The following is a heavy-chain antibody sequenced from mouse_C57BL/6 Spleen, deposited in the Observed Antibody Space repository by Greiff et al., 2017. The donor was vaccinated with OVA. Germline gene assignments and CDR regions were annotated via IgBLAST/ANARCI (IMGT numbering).Heavy chain of an antibody. Sequence: EVKLVESEGGLVQPGSSMKLSCTASGFTFSDYYMAWVRQVPEKGLEWVANINYDGSSTYYLDSLKSRFIISRDNAKNILYLQMSSLKSEDTATYYCARDGGYYFDYWGQGTTRTVSS. V-gene: IGHV5-16*01. CDR2: INYDGSST. CDR1: GFTFSDYY. J-gene: IGHJ2*01. CDR3: ARDGGYYFDY.